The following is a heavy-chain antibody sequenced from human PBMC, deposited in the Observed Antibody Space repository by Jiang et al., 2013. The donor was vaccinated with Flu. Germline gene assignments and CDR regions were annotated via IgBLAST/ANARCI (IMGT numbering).Heavy chain of an antibody. CDR1: GGSISSYY. Sequence: PGLVKPSETLSLTCTVSGGSISSYYWSWIRQPPGKGLEWIGYIYSNETTYYNPSLKSRVAISLDPSKSQFSLKVTSVTAADTAVYFCARGDYYYYGLDVWGQGTSVTVSS. J-gene: IGHJ6*02. CDR3: ARGDYYYYGLDV. CDR2: IYSNETT. D-gene: IGHD1-26*01. V-gene: IGHV4-4*09.